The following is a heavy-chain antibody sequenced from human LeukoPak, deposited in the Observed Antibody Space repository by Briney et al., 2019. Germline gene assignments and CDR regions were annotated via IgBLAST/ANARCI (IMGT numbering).Heavy chain of an antibody. Sequence: PGGSLRLSCAASGFTFSSYGMHWVRQAPGKGLAWVAVIWYDGSSKYYADSVKGRFTTSRDNSKNTLYLQMNSLRAEDTAVYYCARASNMAGIVDYWGQGTLVTVSS. CDR2: IWYDGSSK. V-gene: IGHV3-33*01. J-gene: IGHJ4*02. D-gene: IGHD6-19*01. CDR1: GFTFSSYG. CDR3: ARASNMAGIVDY.